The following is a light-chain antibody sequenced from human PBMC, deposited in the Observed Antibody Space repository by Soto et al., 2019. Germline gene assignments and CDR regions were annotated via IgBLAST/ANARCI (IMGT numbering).Light chain of an antibody. Sequence: QSALTQPASVSGSPGQSITISCTGATSDVGNNRYLSWYQQHSGKVPNLLIYEVSHRFSGLSYRFSGSKSGNTASLTISGLQAEDEGDYYCTSFAPGRIYVFGSGTKLTVL. J-gene: IGLJ1*01. CDR2: EVS. CDR3: TSFAPGRIYV. V-gene: IGLV2-14*03. CDR1: TSDVGNNRY.